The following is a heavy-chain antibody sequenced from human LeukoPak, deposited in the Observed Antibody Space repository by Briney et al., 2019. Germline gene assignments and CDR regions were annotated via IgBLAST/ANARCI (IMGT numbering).Heavy chain of an antibody. V-gene: IGHV4-34*01. CDR1: GGSFSDYY. J-gene: IGHJ5*02. D-gene: IGHD5-24*01. CDR3: AEGRDDNWFDP. CDR2: INHSGST. Sequence: PSETLSLTCAVYGGSFSDYYWSWIRQPPGKGLEWIGEINHSGSTNYNPSLKSRVTISVDTPKNQVSLKLSSVTAADTAVYYCAEGRDDNWFDPWGQGTLVAVSS.